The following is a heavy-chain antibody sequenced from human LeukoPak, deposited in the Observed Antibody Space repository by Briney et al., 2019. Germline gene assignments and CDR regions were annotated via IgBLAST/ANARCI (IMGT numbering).Heavy chain of an antibody. Sequence: PSETLYLTCTVSGGSISSYYWTWIRQFAGKGLEWIGRINTSGSTNYNPSLRSRVTMSVNTSKNQFSLNLTSVTAADTAVYSCAREGGDPRWLDPWGQGTLVTVSS. V-gene: IGHV4-4*07. CDR1: GGSISSYY. D-gene: IGHD6-25*01. CDR3: AREGGDPRWLDP. CDR2: INTSGST. J-gene: IGHJ5*02.